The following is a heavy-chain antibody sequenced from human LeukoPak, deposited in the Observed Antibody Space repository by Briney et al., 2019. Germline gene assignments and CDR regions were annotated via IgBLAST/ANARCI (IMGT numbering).Heavy chain of an antibody. D-gene: IGHD6-13*01. V-gene: IGHV4-4*07. CDR2: IYTSGST. Sequence: PSETLSLTCTVSGGSISNYYWSWIRQPAGKGLEWIGRIYTSGSTNYNPSLKSRVTISVDKSKNQFSLKLTSVTAADTAVYYCARSSSSWIFDYWGQGTLVTVSS. CDR1: GGSISNYY. J-gene: IGHJ4*02. CDR3: ARSSSSWIFDY.